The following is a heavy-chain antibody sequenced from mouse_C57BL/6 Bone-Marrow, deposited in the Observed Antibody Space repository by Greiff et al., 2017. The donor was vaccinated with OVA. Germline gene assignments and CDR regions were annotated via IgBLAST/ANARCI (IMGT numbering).Heavy chain of an antibody. V-gene: IGHV5-9-1*02. CDR2: ISSGGDYI. Sequence: EVHLVESGDGLVKPGGSLQLSCAASGFTFSSYAMSWVRQTPEKRLEWVAYISSGGDYIYYADTVKGRFTISRDNARNTLYLQMSSLKSEDTAMYYCTRLLDAMDYWGQGTSVTVSS. D-gene: IGHD2-1*01. CDR1: GFTFSSYA. J-gene: IGHJ4*01. CDR3: TRLLDAMDY.